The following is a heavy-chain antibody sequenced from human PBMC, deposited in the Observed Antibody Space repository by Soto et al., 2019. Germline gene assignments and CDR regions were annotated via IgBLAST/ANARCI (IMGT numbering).Heavy chain of an antibody. J-gene: IGHJ5*02. D-gene: IGHD6-6*01. CDR1: GYSFTSYW. CDR2: IYPGDSDT. CDR3: ARHAGPLYSSSLSGWFDP. Sequence: ESLKISCKGSGYSFTSYWIGWVRQMPGKGLEWMGIIYPGDSDTRYSPSFQGQVTISADKSISTAYLQWSSLKASDTAMYYCARHAGPLYSSSLSGWFDPWGQGTLVTVSS. V-gene: IGHV5-51*01.